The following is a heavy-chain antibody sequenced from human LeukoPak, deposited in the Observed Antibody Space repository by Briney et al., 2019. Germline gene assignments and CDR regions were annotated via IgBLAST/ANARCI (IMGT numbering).Heavy chain of an antibody. J-gene: IGHJ6*03. D-gene: IGHD3-10*01. CDR1: GYTFTGYY. V-gene: IGHV1-2*02. CDR2: VNPRNGGT. CDR3: ATGAQYGLRGVAYFYYMHV. Sequence: ASVKVSCKASGYTFTGYYMHWVRQAPGQGLEWMGWVNPRNGGTHSAQKFQGRVSMTGDTSITTAYMELSSLTSDDTAVYYCATGAQYGLRGVAYFYYMHVWGTGTTVTVSS.